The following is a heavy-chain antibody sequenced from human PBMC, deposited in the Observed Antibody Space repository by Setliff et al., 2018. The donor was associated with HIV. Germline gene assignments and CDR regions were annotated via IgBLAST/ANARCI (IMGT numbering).Heavy chain of an antibody. D-gene: IGHD5-18*01. V-gene: IGHV3-48*01. CDR3: ARDWVDTAMADDY. J-gene: IGHJ4*02. CDR1: GFPFTSFS. CDR2: ISSSSSTI. Sequence: PGGSLRLSCAASGFPFTSFSINWVRKAPGKGLEWVSYISSSSSTIYDADSVKGRFTISRDNAKNSLYLQMNSLRAEDTAVYYCARDWVDTAMADDYWGQGTLVTVSS.